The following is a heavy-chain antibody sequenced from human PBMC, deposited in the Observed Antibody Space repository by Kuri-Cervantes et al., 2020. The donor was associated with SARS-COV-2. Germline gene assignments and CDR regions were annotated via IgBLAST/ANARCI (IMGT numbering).Heavy chain of an antibody. CDR3: ARGRWTVVVPAARYNWFDP. CDR1: GGSISSGDYY. Sequence: SETLSLTCTVSGGSISSGDYYWSWIRQPPGKGLEWIGYIYYSGSTYYNPFLKSRVTISVDTSKNQFSLKLSSVTAADTAVYYCARGRWTVVVPAARYNWFDPWGQGTLVTVSS. V-gene: IGHV4-30-4*01. CDR2: IYYSGST. D-gene: IGHD2-2*01. J-gene: IGHJ5*02.